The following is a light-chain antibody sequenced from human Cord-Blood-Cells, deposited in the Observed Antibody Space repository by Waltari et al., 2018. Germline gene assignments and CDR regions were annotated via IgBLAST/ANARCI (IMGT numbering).Light chain of an antibody. J-gene: IGKJ2*01. Sequence: DIVMTQSPDPLAVSLGERATIHCKSSKSVLYSSNNKNYLAWYQQKPGQPPKLLIYWASTRESGVPDRFSGSGSGTDFTLTISSLQAEDVAVYYCQQYYSTPPYTFGQGTKLEIK. CDR1: KSVLYSSNNKNY. CDR2: WAS. V-gene: IGKV4-1*01. CDR3: QQYYSTPPYT.